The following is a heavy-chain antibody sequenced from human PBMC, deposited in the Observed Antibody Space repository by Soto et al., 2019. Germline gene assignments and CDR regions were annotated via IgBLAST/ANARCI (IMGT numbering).Heavy chain of an antibody. Sequence: ASVKVSCKASGYTFTGYYMHWVRQAPGQGLEWMGWINPNSGGTNYAQKFQGWVTMTRDTSISTAYMELSRLRSDDTAVYYCARRSARYYDSSGYRGPAFDIWGQGTMVTVSS. J-gene: IGHJ3*02. CDR3: ARRSARYYDSSGYRGPAFDI. D-gene: IGHD3-22*01. CDR2: INPNSGGT. V-gene: IGHV1-2*04. CDR1: GYTFTGYY.